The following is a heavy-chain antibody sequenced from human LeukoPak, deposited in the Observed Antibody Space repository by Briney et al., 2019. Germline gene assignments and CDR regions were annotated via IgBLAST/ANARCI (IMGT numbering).Heavy chain of an antibody. Sequence: SGGSLRLAWAAAGFTVSRDGMQGGREAPGKGGEGGAFIRYYGSNKYYAHSLKGRFTISIDNSKNPLYLQMNSLRAEDTAVYYCAKAAYDILTEDVWGKGTTVTVSS. CDR2: IRYYGSNK. CDR1: GFTVSRDG. D-gene: IGHD3-9*01. J-gene: IGHJ6*04. V-gene: IGHV3-30*02. CDR3: AKAAYDILTEDV.